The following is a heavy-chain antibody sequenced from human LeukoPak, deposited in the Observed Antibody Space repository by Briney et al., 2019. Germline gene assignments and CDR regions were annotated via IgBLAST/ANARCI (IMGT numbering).Heavy chain of an antibody. J-gene: IGHJ4*02. D-gene: IGHD3-3*01. CDR1: GGPISGSSYY. CDR2: IYYSGTT. V-gene: IGHV4-39*01. CDR3: ARQNYDFWSGYSSPTLDY. Sequence: PSETLSLTCTVSGGPISGSSYYWGWIRQPPGKGLEWIGSIYYSGTTYYNPSLKSRVTISVDASKNQFSLKLSSVTAADTAVYYCARQNYDFWSGYSSPTLDYWGQGTLVTVSS.